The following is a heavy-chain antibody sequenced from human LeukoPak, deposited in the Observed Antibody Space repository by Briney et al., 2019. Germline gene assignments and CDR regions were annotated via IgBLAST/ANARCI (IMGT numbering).Heavy chain of an antibody. CDR1: GFTFSRDW. Sequence: GGSLRRSCAASGFTFSRDWMHWVRQAPGKGPVWVSRISDDGSITTYADSVKGRFTISRDTAKSTVFLQMNSLRAEDKAVYYCARRYYETNVYDRHFDHWGQGILVTVSS. V-gene: IGHV3-74*03. J-gene: IGHJ4*02. CDR2: ISDDGSIT. D-gene: IGHD3-22*01. CDR3: ARRYYETNVYDRHFDH.